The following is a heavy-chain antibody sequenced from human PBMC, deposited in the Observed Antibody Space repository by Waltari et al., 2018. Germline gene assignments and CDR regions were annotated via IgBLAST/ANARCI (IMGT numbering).Heavy chain of an antibody. Sequence: QVQLVQSGAAVTKPESSGTVSSKASEGTFSSYAINWVRQAPGHGLEWMGGIIPIFGTENYAQQFQGRVTITADKSTSKVYMELSRLRSEDTAVYYCARGGYDSAFDYWGQGTLVTVSS. V-gene: IGHV1-69*14. CDR2: IIPIFGTE. D-gene: IGHD5-12*01. CDR3: ARGGYDSAFDY. J-gene: IGHJ4*02. CDR1: EGTFSSYA.